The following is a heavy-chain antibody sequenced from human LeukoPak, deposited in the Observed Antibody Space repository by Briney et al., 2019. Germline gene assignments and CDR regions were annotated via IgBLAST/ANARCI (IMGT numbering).Heavy chain of an antibody. Sequence: PGGSLRLSCAASGFTLSSYGMHWVRQAPGKGLEWVAVIWYDGSNKYYADSVKGRFTISRDNSKNTLYLQMNSLRAEDTAVYYCAREGPNNWFDPWGQGTLVTVSS. CDR1: GFTLSSYG. CDR2: IWYDGSNK. CDR3: AREGPNNWFDP. V-gene: IGHV3-33*01. J-gene: IGHJ5*02.